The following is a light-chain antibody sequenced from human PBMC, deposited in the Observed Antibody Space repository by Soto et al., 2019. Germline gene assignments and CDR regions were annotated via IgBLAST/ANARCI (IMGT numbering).Light chain of an antibody. Sequence: EIVLTQSPATLSLSPGERATLSCRASQSVSRYLAWYQQKLGQAPRLLIYDTSNRATGIPARFSGSGSGTDFTLTISSLEPEDFAVYYCQQRFNWPPFTVGPGTKLDIK. V-gene: IGKV3-11*01. CDR3: QQRFNWPPFT. J-gene: IGKJ3*01. CDR1: QSVSRY. CDR2: DTS.